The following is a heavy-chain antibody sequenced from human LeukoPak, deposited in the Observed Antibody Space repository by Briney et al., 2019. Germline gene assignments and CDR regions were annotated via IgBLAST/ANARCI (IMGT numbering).Heavy chain of an antibody. D-gene: IGHD3-16*01. CDR2: ISYDGSNK. V-gene: IGHV3-30*07. Sequence: GGSLRLSCAASGFTFSSYAMHWVRQAPGKGLEWVAVISYDGSNKYYADSVKGRFSISRDDATNSLFLQMNSLRAEDTAVYYCARDQDYAFDYWGHGTLVTVSS. CDR3: ARDQDYAFDY. J-gene: IGHJ4*01. CDR1: GFTFSSYA.